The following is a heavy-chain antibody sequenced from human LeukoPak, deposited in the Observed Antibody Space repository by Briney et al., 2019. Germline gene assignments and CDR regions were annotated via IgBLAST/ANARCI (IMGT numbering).Heavy chain of an antibody. CDR2: ISYDGSDK. V-gene: IGHV3-30-3*01. J-gene: IGHJ6*02. D-gene: IGHD2-2*01. CDR3: ARDSCSTSCYYYYYGMDV. Sequence: PGGSLRLSCAAPKFTFNSYAMHWVRQAPGKGLEWVAVISYDGSDKYYADSVKGRFTISRDNSKNTLYLQMNSLRAEDTAVYYCARDSCSTSCYYYYYGMDVWGQGTTVTVSS. CDR1: KFTFNSYA.